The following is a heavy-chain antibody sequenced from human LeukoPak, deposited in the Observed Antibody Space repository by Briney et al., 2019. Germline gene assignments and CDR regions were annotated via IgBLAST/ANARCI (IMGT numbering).Heavy chain of an antibody. J-gene: IGHJ4*02. V-gene: IGHV3-48*04. CDR2: ISRSCSNI. D-gene: IGHD1-1*01. Sequence: GGSLRLSCAASGFTFSNYGMHWVRPAPGKGLEGVAYISRSCSNIYYADSVKGRFTISRDNAKNSLYLQMNSLRAEDTAGYYCARDYWNDGDGGDHWGQGTLVSVSS. CDR1: GFTFSNYG. CDR3: ARDYWNDGDGGDH.